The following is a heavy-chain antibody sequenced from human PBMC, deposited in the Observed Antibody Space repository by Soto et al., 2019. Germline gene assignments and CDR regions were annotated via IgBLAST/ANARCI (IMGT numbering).Heavy chain of an antibody. Sequence: GGSLRLSCAASGFTFSSYAMHWVRQAPGKGLEWEPVISYDGSNKYYAESVKGRFTISRDNTNNTLYLQMNSLRAEDTAVYYCAREGPYSSSFDYWGQGTLVTVSS. CDR1: GFTFSSYA. J-gene: IGHJ4*02. CDR2: ISYDGSNK. CDR3: AREGPYSSSFDY. V-gene: IGHV3-30-3*01. D-gene: IGHD6-13*01.